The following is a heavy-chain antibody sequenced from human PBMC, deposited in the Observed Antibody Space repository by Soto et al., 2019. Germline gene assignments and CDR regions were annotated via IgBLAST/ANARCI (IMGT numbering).Heavy chain of an antibody. J-gene: IGHJ4*02. CDR1: GYTFTGYY. CDR3: ARLPGGWDYYFDY. V-gene: IGHV1-2*02. Sequence: ASVKVSCKASGYTFTGYYLHWVRQAPGQVLEWMGWINPNSGGTNYAQKFQGRVTMTRDTSISTAYMELSRLRSDDTAVYYCARLPGGWDYYFDYWGQGTLVTVSS. CDR2: INPNSGGT. D-gene: IGHD1-26*01.